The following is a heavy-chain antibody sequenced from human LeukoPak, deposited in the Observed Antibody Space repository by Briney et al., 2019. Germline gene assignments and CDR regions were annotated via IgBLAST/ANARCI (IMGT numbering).Heavy chain of an antibody. CDR3: VKDLTGTWSFDY. CDR2: ISGSGGST. V-gene: IGHV3-23*01. J-gene: IGHJ4*02. Sequence: GGSLRLSCAASGFTFSSYAMSWVRQAPGKGLEWVSAISGSGGSTYYADSVKGRFTISRDNSKNALYLQLTSLRLEDTALYYCVKDLTGTWSFDYWGQGTLVTVSS. CDR1: GFTFSSYA. D-gene: IGHD3-9*01.